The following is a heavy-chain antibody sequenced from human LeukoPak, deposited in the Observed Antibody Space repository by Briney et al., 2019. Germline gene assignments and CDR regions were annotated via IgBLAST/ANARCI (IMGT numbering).Heavy chain of an antibody. CDR1: GYTFTGYY. J-gene: IGHJ6*03. Sequence: ASVKVSCKASGYTFTGYYMHWVRQAPGQGLEWMGGIIPIFGTANYAQKFQGRVTITADKSTSTAYMELSSLRSEDTAVYYCARVSVAGMSYYMDVWGKGTTVTVSS. CDR2: IIPIFGTA. CDR3: ARVSVAGMSYYMDV. D-gene: IGHD6-19*01. V-gene: IGHV1-69*06.